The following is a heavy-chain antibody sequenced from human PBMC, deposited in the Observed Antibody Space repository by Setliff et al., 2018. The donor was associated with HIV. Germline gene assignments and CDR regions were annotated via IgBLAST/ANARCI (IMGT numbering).Heavy chain of an antibody. CDR3: AKWFGEFFRAFDR. D-gene: IGHD3-10*01. V-gene: IGHV3-23*01. CDR1: GIRFSNYA. CDR2: ISGSGGDT. J-gene: IGHJ3*01. Sequence: GESLKISCAASGIRFSNYAMSWVRQAPGKGLEWVSSISGSGGDTSYADSVQGRFTISRGNSKNMLYLQMNSLRAEDTAVYYCAKWFGEFFRAFDRWGQGTMVTVSS.